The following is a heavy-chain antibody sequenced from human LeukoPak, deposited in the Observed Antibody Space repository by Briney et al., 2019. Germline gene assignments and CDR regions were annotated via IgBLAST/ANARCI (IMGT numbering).Heavy chain of an antibody. CDR3: AKVSSMSLTDSYYYGMDV. V-gene: IGHV3-23*01. Sequence: GGSLRLSCAASGFSFSTYSMSWVRQAPGKGLEWVSAISGSGGSTYYADSVKGRFTISRDNSKNTLYLQMNSLRAEDTAVYYCAKVSSMSLTDSYYYGMDVWGQGTTVTVSS. J-gene: IGHJ6*02. CDR2: ISGSGGST. CDR1: GFSFSTYS. D-gene: IGHD2-8*01.